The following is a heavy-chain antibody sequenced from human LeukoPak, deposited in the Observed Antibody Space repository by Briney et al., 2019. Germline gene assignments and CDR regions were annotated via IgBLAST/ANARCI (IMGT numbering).Heavy chain of an antibody. V-gene: IGHV4-38-2*02. D-gene: IGHD5-24*01. Sequence: SETLSLTCTVSGYSISSGYYWGWIRQPPGKGLEWIGSIYHSGSTYYNPSLKSRVTISVDTSKNQFSLKLSSVTAADTAVYYCARPLEMATIRSYAFDIWGQGTMVTVSS. CDR1: GYSISSGYY. CDR3: ARPLEMATIRSYAFDI. J-gene: IGHJ3*02. CDR2: IYHSGST.